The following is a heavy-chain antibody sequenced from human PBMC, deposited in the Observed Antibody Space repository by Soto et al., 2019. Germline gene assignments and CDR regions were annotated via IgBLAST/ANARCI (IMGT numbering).Heavy chain of an antibody. J-gene: IGHJ4*02. D-gene: IGHD1-1*01. CDR2: IYHSGAT. Sequence: SETLSLTCVVSGASITNTNWWSWVRQPPGKGLEWIGEIYHSGATDYNPSLKSRVTMSVDKSKNQFSLTLNSVTAADTAVYYCATEDSNNWTHDYWGQGTLVTVSS. V-gene: IGHV4-4*02. CDR3: ATEDSNNWTHDY. CDR1: GASITNTNW.